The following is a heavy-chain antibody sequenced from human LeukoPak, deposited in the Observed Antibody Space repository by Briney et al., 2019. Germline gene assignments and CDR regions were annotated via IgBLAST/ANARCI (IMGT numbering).Heavy chain of an antibody. CDR1: GFTLSLSG. D-gene: IGHD1-26*01. CDR2: ISGSGGST. Sequence: GGSLRLSCAASGFTLSLSGMRWVAQAPGKGLEWVSAISGSGGSTYYADSVRGRFTISRDNSKNTLYLQMNSLRAEDTAVYYCAKDMGGSGSYYLDYWGQGTLVTVSS. CDR3: AKDMGGSGSYYLDY. V-gene: IGHV3-23*01. J-gene: IGHJ4*02.